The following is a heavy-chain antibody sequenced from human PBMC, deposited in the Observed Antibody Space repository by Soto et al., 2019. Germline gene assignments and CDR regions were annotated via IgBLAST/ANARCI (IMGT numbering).Heavy chain of an antibody. D-gene: IGHD1-1*01. CDR3: AAWTRSNWFDY. V-gene: IGHV3-7*05. J-gene: IGHJ4*02. CDR2: IKYDGSET. CDR1: GYW. Sequence: GYWWWPYRQAPDKRLEWVANIKYDGSETSYVDSVKGRFTISRDNVWNSLYLQMNNLRAENTAVYYCAAWTRSNWFDYWGQGTPVTVSS.